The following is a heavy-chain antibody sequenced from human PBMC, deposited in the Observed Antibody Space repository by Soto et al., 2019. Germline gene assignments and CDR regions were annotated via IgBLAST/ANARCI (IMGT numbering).Heavy chain of an antibody. V-gene: IGHV3-33*01. D-gene: IGHD6-13*01. Sequence: QVQLVESGGGVVQPGRSLRLSCAASGFTFSSYGMHWVRQAPGKGLEWVAVIWYDGSNKYYADSVKGRFTISRDNSKNTLYLQMNSLRVEDTAVYYCARDLMAADDAFDIWGQGTMVTVSS. CDR3: ARDLMAADDAFDI. CDR2: IWYDGSNK. J-gene: IGHJ3*02. CDR1: GFTFSSYG.